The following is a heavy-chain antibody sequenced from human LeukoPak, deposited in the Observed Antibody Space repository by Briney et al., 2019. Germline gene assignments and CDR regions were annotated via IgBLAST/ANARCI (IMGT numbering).Heavy chain of an antibody. CDR1: GYTFTSYA. J-gene: IGHJ4*02. CDR3: ARVFYYYDSSGHHYFDY. D-gene: IGHD3-22*01. Sequence: ASVKVSCKASGYTFTSYAVNWVRQAPGQGLEWMGWINTNTGNPTYAQGFTGRFAFSLDTSVSTAYLQISSLKAEDTAVYYCARVFYYYDSSGHHYFDYWGQGTLVTVSS. CDR2: INTNTGNP. V-gene: IGHV7-4-1*02.